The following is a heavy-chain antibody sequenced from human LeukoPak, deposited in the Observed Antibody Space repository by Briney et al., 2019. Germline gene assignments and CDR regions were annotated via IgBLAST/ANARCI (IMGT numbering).Heavy chain of an antibody. CDR3: ARGEWGITMVRGVIHNNWFDP. J-gene: IGHJ5*02. V-gene: IGHV1-46*01. CDR2: INPRGCST. D-gene: IGHD3-10*01. CDR1: GYTFTSYY. Sequence: ASVKVSCKASGYTFTSYYMHWVRQAPGQGLEWMGIINPRGCSTSYAQKFQGRVTMTRDTSTSTVYMELSSLRSEDTAVYYCARGEWGITMVRGVIHNNWFDPWGQGTLVTVSS.